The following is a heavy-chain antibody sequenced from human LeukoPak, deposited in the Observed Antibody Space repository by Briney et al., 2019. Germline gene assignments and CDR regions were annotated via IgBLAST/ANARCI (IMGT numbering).Heavy chain of an antibody. J-gene: IGHJ4*02. CDR3: AKDRERYSSFFDY. CDR1: GFTFSSYA. Sequence: GGSLRLSCTASGFTFSSYAMSWVRQAPGKGLEWVAAISGSGGSTYYADSVKGRFTISRDNSKNTLYLQMNSLRAEDTTVYYCAKDRERYSSFFDYWGQGSLVTVSS. D-gene: IGHD5-18*01. CDR2: ISGSGGST. V-gene: IGHV3-23*01.